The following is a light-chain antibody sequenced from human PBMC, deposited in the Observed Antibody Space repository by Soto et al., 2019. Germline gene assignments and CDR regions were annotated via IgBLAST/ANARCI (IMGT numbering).Light chain of an antibody. CDR2: GAS. V-gene: IGKV3-20*01. CDR3: QQYGSSPLT. Sequence: ILMTQSPSTLSVSPVERSTLSCMASRGISSNLAWYQQKPGQAPRLLIYGASSRATGIPDRFSGSGSGTDFTLTISRLEPEDFAMYYCQQYGSSPLTFGGGTKVDIK. J-gene: IGKJ4*01. CDR1: RGISSN.